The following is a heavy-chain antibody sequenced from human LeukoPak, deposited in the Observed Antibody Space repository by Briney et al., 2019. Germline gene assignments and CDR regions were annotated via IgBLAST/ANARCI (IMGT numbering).Heavy chain of an antibody. D-gene: IGHD1-1*01. CDR1: GYSISSGYY. Sequence: PSETLSLTCTVSGYSISSGYYWGWIRQPPGKGLEWIGSIYHSGSTYYNPSLKSRVTISVDTSKNQFSLKLSSVTAADTAVYYCVRGTRLIHYYMDVWGKGTTVTVSS. J-gene: IGHJ6*03. CDR3: VRGTRLIHYYMDV. CDR2: IYHSGST. V-gene: IGHV4-38-2*02.